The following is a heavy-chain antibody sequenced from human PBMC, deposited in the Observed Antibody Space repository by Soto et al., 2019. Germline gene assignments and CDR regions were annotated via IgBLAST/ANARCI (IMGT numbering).Heavy chain of an antibody. D-gene: IGHD3-10*01. J-gene: IGHJ6*03. CDR3: AKSGAWYCCHMDV. V-gene: IGHV3-23*01. CDR1: GYNFKNYA. Sequence: EVQLLESGGGLVQPGGSLRLSRAASGYNFKNYAMSWVRQAPGKGLEWVSAISGSGGRTYYADSVKGRFTVSRHDSQNTLYLQMNSLRVEDTAVYYCAKSGAWYCCHMDVWGKWTTVTVSS. CDR2: ISGSGGRT.